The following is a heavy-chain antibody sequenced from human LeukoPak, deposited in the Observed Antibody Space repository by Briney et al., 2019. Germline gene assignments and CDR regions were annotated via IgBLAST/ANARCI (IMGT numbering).Heavy chain of an antibody. CDR3: ARDLYRYSSGSSSDDY. Sequence: ASVKVSCKASGYTFTIYGISWVRQAPGQGLEWTGWISAYNGNTNYAQKLQGRVTMTTDTSTSTAYMELRSLRSDDTAVYYCARDLYRYSSGSSSDDYWGQGTLVTVSS. CDR1: GYTFTIYG. CDR2: ISAYNGNT. D-gene: IGHD6-19*01. V-gene: IGHV1-18*01. J-gene: IGHJ4*02.